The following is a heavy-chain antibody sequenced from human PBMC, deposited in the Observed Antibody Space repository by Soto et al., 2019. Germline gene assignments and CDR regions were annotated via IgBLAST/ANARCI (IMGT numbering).Heavy chain of an antibody. V-gene: IGHV3-23*01. CDR3: AIRDPLYCSGGSCSLYYYYYMDV. CDR2: ISGSGGST. D-gene: IGHD2-15*01. CDR1: GFTFSSYA. Sequence: EVQLLESGGGLVQPGGSLRLSCAASGFTFSSYAMSWVRQAPGKGLEWVSAISGSGGSTYYADSVKGRFTISRDNSKNTLYLQMNSLRAEDTAVYYCAIRDPLYCSGGSCSLYYYYYMDVWGKGTTVTVSS. J-gene: IGHJ6*03.